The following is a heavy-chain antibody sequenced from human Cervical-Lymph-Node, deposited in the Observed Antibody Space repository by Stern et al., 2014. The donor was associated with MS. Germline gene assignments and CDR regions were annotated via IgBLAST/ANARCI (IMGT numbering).Heavy chain of an antibody. CDR1: GGTFSTHA. CDR2: IIPILDTT. V-gene: IGHV1-69*11. CDR3: AREKSDCSGGSCFSSLDY. Sequence: VQLVESGAEVKKPGSSVKVSCRSSGGTFSTHAISWVRQAPGQGLERLGRIIPILDTTDYAQRFQGRRTIEEDESTDTAYMELRSLTPDDTAVYYCAREKSDCSGGSCFSSLDYWGQGTLVTVSS. D-gene: IGHD2-15*01. J-gene: IGHJ4*02.